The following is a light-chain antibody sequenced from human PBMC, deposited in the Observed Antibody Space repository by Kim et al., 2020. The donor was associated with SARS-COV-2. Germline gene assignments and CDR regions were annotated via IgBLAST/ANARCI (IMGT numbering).Light chain of an antibody. J-gene: IGKJ4*01. V-gene: IGKV1-12*01. CDR3: QQASSFPLT. Sequence: ASVGDRVTITCRASPGINNWLAWYQQRPGEAPKLLIYSASSLHTGVPSRFSSRGSGTDFTLTISNLQPEDSATYFCQQASSFPLTFGGGTKVDIK. CDR1: PGINNW. CDR2: SAS.